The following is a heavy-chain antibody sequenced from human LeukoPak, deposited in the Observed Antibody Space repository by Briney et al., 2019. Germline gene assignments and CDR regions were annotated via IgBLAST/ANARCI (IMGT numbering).Heavy chain of an antibody. Sequence: SETLPLTCAVYGGSFSGYYWSWIRQPPGKGLEWIGEINHSGSTNYNPSLKSRVTISVDTSKNQFSLKLSAVTAADTAVYYCARGHYDFWSGYHLNFDYWGQGTLVTVSS. CDR1: GGSFSGYY. V-gene: IGHV4-34*01. CDR2: INHSGST. D-gene: IGHD3-3*01. J-gene: IGHJ4*02. CDR3: ARGHYDFWSGYHLNFDY.